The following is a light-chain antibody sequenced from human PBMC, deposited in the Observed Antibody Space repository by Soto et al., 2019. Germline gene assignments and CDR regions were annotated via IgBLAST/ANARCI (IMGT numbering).Light chain of an antibody. Sequence: QSALTQPASVSGSPGQSITIPCSGRSSDLGGLNYVSWYQQHPGKVPKLIIYKVDNRPSGISDRFSASKSGNTASLTVSGLQAEDEADYYCSSFAGSNNFPYVFGTGTKLTVL. CDR2: KVD. CDR3: SSFAGSNNFPYV. V-gene: IGLV2-14*01. J-gene: IGLJ1*01. CDR1: SSDLGGLNY.